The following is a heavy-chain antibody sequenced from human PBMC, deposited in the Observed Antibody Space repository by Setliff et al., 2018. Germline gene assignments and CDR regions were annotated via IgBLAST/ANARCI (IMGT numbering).Heavy chain of an antibody. CDR2: IVPIFGTA. CDR3: ARVRLVATTNYYYYYYMDV. J-gene: IGHJ6*03. CDR1: GGTFSSYA. D-gene: IGHD5-12*01. Sequence: SVKVSCKASGGTFSSYAISWVRQAPGQGLEWMGRIVPIFGTANYAQKFQGRVTITADKSTSTAYMELSSLRSEDTAVYYCARVRLVATTNYYYYYYMDVWGKGTTVTVSS. V-gene: IGHV1-69*06.